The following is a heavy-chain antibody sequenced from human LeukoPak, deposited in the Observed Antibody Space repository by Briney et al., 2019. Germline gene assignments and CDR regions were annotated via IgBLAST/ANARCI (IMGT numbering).Heavy chain of an antibody. CDR2: INPNSGGT. Sequence: ASVKVSCKASGYTFTGYYMHWVRQAPGQGLEWMGWINPNSGGTNYAQKFQGRVTMTRDTSISTAYMELSRLRSDDTAVYYCARGGYTMVRGDYYGMDVWGQGTTVTGS. D-gene: IGHD3-10*01. CDR1: GYTFTGYY. V-gene: IGHV1-2*02. J-gene: IGHJ6*02. CDR3: ARGGYTMVRGDYYGMDV.